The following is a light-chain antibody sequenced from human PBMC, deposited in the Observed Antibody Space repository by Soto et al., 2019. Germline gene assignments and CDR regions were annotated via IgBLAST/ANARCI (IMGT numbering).Light chain of an antibody. Sequence: EIVITQSPATLSVYPGERATLSCRASQSVSSNLAWYQQKPGQAPRLLIYDASTRATGIPARISGSGSGTEFTLTISSLQSEDFAVYYCQQYNNWRTFGQGTKVDIK. CDR1: QSVSSN. J-gene: IGKJ1*01. CDR3: QQYNNWRT. V-gene: IGKV3-15*01. CDR2: DAS.